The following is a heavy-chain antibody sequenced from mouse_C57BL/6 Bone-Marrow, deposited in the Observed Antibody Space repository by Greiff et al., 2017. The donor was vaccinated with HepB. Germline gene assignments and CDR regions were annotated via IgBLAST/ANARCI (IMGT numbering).Heavy chain of an antibody. CDR1: GFTFSSYA. Sequence: EVQLVESGGGLVKPGGSLKLSCAASGFTFSSYAMSWVRQTPEKRLEWVATISDGGSYTYYPDNVKGRFTISRDNAKNNLYLQMSHLKSEDTAMYYCARGGNLDYWGQGTTLTVSS. V-gene: IGHV5-4*01. CDR2: ISDGGSYT. J-gene: IGHJ2*01. D-gene: IGHD2-1*01. CDR3: ARGGNLDY.